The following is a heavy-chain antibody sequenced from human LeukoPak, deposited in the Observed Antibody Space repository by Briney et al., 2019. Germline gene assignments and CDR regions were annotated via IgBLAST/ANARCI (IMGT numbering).Heavy chain of an antibody. CDR1: GFTFDDYA. CDR3: AKDIVPRDNWADGFDI. D-gene: IGHD2-2*01. V-gene: IGHV3-43*02. J-gene: IGHJ3*02. CDR2: ITGDGGST. Sequence: AGRSLRLSCAASGFTFDDYAMHWVRHAQRKGLEWVSLITGDGGSTYYADSVKGRFTISRDNSKNSLYLQMNSLRTEDTALYYCAKDIVPRDNWADGFDIWGQGTMVTVFS.